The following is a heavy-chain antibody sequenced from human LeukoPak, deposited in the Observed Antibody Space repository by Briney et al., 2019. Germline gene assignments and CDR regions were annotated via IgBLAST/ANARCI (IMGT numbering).Heavy chain of an antibody. J-gene: IGHJ4*02. CDR1: GFAFSTYA. D-gene: IGHD2-15*01. CDR3: ARGVD. Sequence: GGSLRLSCAASGFAFSTYAMTWVRQAPGKGLEWVSEISGSGGSTYYGDSVRGRFTISRDNAEDTLYLQMNSLRAEDTAVYYCARGVDWRQGTLVTVSP. V-gene: IGHV3-23*01. CDR2: ISGSGGST.